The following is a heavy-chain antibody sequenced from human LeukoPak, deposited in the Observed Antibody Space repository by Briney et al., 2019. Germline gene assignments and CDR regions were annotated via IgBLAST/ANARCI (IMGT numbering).Heavy chain of an antibody. V-gene: IGHV3-30*02. CDR2: IGFDGTNK. J-gene: IGHJ4*02. D-gene: IGHD1-20*01. CDR3: AKDANWNGFDY. Sequence: GGSLRLSCAASGFTFSNYGMHWVRQAPGKGLEWVAFIGFDGTNKYYTDSVKGRFTISRDSSKNTLYLQMNSLRPEDTAVYYCAKDANWNGFDYWGQGTLVTVSS. CDR1: GFTFSNYG.